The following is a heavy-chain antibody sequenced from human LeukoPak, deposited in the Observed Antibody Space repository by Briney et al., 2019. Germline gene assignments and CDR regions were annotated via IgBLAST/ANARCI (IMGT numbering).Heavy chain of an antibody. CDR2: FDPEDGET. CDR1: GYTLTELS. Sequence: ASVRVSCKVSGYTLTELSMHWVRQAPGKGLEWMGGFDPEDGETIYAQKFQGRVTMTEDTSTDTAYMELSSLRSEDTAVYYCAAIVVVPAAKAGWIVATGPFDYWGQGTLVTVSS. V-gene: IGHV1-24*01. CDR3: AAIVVVPAAKAGWIVATGPFDY. D-gene: IGHD2-2*01. J-gene: IGHJ4*02.